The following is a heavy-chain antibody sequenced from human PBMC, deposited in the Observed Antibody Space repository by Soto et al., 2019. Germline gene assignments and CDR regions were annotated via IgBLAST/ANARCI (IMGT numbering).Heavy chain of an antibody. CDR2: IYYSGST. D-gene: IGHD6-19*01. CDR1: GFSIGSGVCY. CDR3: AIGAVAGTEAFDI. Sequence: PSETLSLTCPCSGFSIGSGVCYLSWLRQHPGKGLEWIGYIYYSGSTYYNPSLKSRVTISVDTSKNQFSLKLSSVTAADTAVYYCAIGAVAGTEAFDIWGQGTMVTVS. V-gene: IGHV4-31*03. J-gene: IGHJ3*02.